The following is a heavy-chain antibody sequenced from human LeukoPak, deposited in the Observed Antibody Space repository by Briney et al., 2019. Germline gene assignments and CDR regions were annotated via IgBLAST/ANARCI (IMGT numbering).Heavy chain of an antibody. V-gene: IGHV7-4-1*02. CDR1: GYTFTSYA. CDR2: SNTNTGNP. D-gene: IGHD3-10*01. Sequence: SVKVSCKASGYTFTSYAMNWVRQAPGQGLEWMGWSNTNTGNPTYAQGFTGRFVFSLDTSVSTAYLQISSLKAEDTAVYYCARVHRTMVRGIYYYYGMDVWGQGTTVTVSS. CDR3: ARVHRTMVRGIYYYYGMDV. J-gene: IGHJ6*02.